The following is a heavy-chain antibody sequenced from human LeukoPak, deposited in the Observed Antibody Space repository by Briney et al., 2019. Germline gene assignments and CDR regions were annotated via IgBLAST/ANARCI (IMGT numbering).Heavy chain of an antibody. Sequence: GESLKISCKGSGYSFTSYWIDWVRQMPGKGLEWMGIIYPGDSDTRYSPSFQGQVTISADKSISTAYLQWSSLKASDTAMYYCARPGESSTTFGPFDYWGQGTLVTVSS. CDR3: ARPGESSTTFGPFDY. J-gene: IGHJ4*02. CDR2: IYPGDSDT. CDR1: GYSFTSYW. V-gene: IGHV5-51*01. D-gene: IGHD2-2*01.